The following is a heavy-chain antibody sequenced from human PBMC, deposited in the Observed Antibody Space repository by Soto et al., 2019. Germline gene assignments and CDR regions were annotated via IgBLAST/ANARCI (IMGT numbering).Heavy chain of an antibody. J-gene: IGHJ4*02. D-gene: IGHD5-12*01. Sequence: EVQLLESGGGLVQPGGSLRLSCAASGFTFSSYAMSWVRQAPGKGLEWVSAMGINTYYTDSVKGRFTISRDNSKNTVYLQMNSLRAEDTAIYYCAKDRYSGADWGDYFDYWGQGVLVTVSS. CDR3: AKDRYSGADWGDYFDY. CDR1: GFTFSSYA. V-gene: IGHV3-23*01. CDR2: MGINT.